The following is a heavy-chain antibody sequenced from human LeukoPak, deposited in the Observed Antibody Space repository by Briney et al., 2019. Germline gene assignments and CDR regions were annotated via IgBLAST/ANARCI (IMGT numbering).Heavy chain of an antibody. D-gene: IGHD3-22*01. Sequence: SETLSLTCTVSGGSISSSSYYWGWIRQPPGKGLEWIGSIYYGGNTYYNPSLKSRVTISVDTSKNQFSLKLSSVTAADTAAYYCARGRIRMAYYDSSGYAKVRRANYFDYWGQGTLVTVSS. V-gene: IGHV4-39*01. CDR1: GGSISSSSYY. CDR2: IYYGGNT. J-gene: IGHJ4*02. CDR3: ARGRIRMAYYDSSGYAKVRRANYFDY.